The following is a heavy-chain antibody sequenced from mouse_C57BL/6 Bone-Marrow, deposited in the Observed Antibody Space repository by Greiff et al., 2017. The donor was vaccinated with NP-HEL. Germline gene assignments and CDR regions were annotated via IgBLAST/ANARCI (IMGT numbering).Heavy chain of an antibody. CDR1: GFTFSDYY. CDR2: INYDGSST. Sequence: EVHLVESEGGLVQPGSSMKLSCTASGFTFSDYYMAWVRQVPEKGLEWVANINYDGSSTYYLDSLKSRFIISRDNAKNILYLQMSSLKSEDTATYYCARDDAPYYAMDYWGQGTSVTVSS. V-gene: IGHV5-16*01. CDR3: ARDDAPYYAMDY. J-gene: IGHJ4*01.